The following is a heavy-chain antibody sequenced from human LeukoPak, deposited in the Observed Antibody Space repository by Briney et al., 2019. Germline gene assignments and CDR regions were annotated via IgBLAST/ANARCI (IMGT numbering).Heavy chain of an antibody. Sequence: SETLSLTCTVSGGSITSYAHYWGWIRQPPGKGLEWIATVYYTGGTYYNPSLKSRVTISIDTSRNHFSLKLTSVIAADTAMYYCVSNSSSSPWFDPWGQGTLVTVSS. CDR2: VYYTGGT. CDR3: VSNSSSSPWFDP. V-gene: IGHV4-39*02. D-gene: IGHD6-6*01. J-gene: IGHJ5*02. CDR1: GGSITSYAHY.